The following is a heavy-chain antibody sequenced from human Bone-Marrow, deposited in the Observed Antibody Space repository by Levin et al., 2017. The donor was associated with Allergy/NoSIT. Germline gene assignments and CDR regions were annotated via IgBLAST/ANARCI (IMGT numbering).Heavy chain of an antibody. D-gene: IGHD3-16*02. CDR1: GGTFSSYA. V-gene: IGHV1-69*04. J-gene: IGHJ4*02. CDR2: IIPILGIA. Sequence: GGSLRLSCKASGGTFSSYAISWVRQAPGQGLEWMGRIIPILGIANYAQKFQGRVTITADKSTSTAYMELSSLRSEDTAVYYCAREGVTMITFGGVIVNTLYYWGQGTLVTVSS. CDR3: AREGVTMITFGGVIVNTLYY.